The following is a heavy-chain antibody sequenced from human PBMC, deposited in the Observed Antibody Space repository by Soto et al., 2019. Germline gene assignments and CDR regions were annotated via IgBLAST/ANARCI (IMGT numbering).Heavy chain of an antibody. V-gene: IGHV3-72*01. J-gene: IGHJ4*02. CDR3: VRISSDLYYFDS. Sequence: GGSLRLSCAASGFTFSDHYMDWVRQAPGKGLEWVGRTRKKINGYTTEYAASVKGRFTISRDDSKNLLYLQMSSLETEDTAVYYCVRISSDLYYFDSWGQGTLVTVSS. CDR1: GFTFSDHY. CDR2: TRKKINGYTT. D-gene: IGHD2-21*01.